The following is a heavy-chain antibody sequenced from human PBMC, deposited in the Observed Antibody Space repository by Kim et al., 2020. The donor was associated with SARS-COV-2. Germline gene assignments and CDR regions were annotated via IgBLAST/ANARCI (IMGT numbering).Heavy chain of an antibody. CDR3: AKPLGAAAGTRWYFDL. D-gene: IGHD6-13*01. Sequence: SVKGRFTISRDNSKPTLYLQMNSLRAEDTAVYYCAKPLGAAAGTRWYFDLWGRGTLVTVSS. J-gene: IGHJ2*01. V-gene: IGHV3-30*02.